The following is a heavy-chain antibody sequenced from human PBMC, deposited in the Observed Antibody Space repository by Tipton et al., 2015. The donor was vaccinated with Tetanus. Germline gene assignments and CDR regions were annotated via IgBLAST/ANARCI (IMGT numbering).Heavy chain of an antibody. CDR3: AASRVGYCSGGSCYWFDP. CDR2: IITIFGTA. D-gene: IGHD2-15*01. V-gene: IGHV1-69*01. J-gene: IGHJ5*02. CDR1: GGTFSSYA. Sequence: QLVQSGAEVKKPGSSVKVSCKASGGTFSSYAISWVRQAPGQGLEWMGGIITIFGTANYAQKFQGRVTITADESTSTAYMELSSLRSEDTAVYYCAASRVGYCSGGSCYWFDPWGQGTLVTVSS.